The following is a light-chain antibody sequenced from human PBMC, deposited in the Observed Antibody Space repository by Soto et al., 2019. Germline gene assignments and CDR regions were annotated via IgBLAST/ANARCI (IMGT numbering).Light chain of an antibody. CDR2: GAS. CDR1: QSVSSSY. Sequence: EIVLTQSPGTLSLSPGERATLSCRASQSVSSSYLAWYQQKPGQAPRLLIYGASSRATGIPDRFSVSGSGTDFTLTISRLEPEDFAVYYCQQYGSSPPGITFGPGTKVDIK. CDR3: QQYGSSPPGIT. V-gene: IGKV3-20*01. J-gene: IGKJ3*01.